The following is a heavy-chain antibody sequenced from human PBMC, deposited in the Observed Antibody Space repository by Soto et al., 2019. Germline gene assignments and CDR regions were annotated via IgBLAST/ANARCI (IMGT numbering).Heavy chain of an antibody. V-gene: IGHV3-30-3*01. Sequence: QVQLVESGGGVAQPGRSLRLSCAASGFIFSNYAMFWVRQAPGKGLEGVAVISYDGNSKSYADSVKGRFTISRDNSKNMLYLQLNSLRDEDTALYYCARNRYSGTYRYSFDYWGQGTLVTVSS. J-gene: IGHJ4*02. CDR3: ARNRYSGTYRYSFDY. D-gene: IGHD1-26*01. CDR1: GFIFSNYA. CDR2: ISYDGNSK.